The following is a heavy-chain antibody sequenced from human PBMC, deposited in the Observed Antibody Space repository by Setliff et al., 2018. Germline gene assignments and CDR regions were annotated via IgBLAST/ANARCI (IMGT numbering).Heavy chain of an antibody. Sequence: GASVKVSCKASGYTFTSYGISWVRQAPGQGLAWMGWISAYNANTNYAQKLQGRVTMTTDTSTSTAYMELRSLRSDDTAVYYCARDKAKWLVFNRWFDPWGQGTLVTVSS. CDR2: ISAYNANT. CDR1: GYTFTSYG. V-gene: IGHV1-18*01. CDR3: ARDKAKWLVFNRWFDP. D-gene: IGHD6-19*01. J-gene: IGHJ5*02.